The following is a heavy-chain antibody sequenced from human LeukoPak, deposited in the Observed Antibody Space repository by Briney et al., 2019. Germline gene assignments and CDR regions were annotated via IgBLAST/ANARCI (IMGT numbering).Heavy chain of an antibody. CDR2: IYYSGST. CDR3: ARGVRSGTDWFDP. Sequence: RPSQTLSLTCTVSGGSISSGGYYWRWIRQHPGKGLEWIGYIYYSGSTYYNPSLKSRFTISVDTSKNQFSLKLSSVTAADTAVYYCARGVRSGTDWFDPWGQGTLVTVSS. CDR1: GGSISSGGYY. J-gene: IGHJ5*02. D-gene: IGHD1-1*01. V-gene: IGHV4-31*03.